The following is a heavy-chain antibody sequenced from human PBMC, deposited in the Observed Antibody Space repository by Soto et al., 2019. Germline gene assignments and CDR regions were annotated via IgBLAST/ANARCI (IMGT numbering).Heavy chain of an antibody. CDR2: IIPILGIA. J-gene: IGHJ4*02. CDR3: ARDSATPSDY. D-gene: IGHD2-15*01. V-gene: IGHV1-69*08. CDR1: GGTFSSYT. Sequence: QVQLVQSGAEVKKPGSSVKVSCKASGGTFSSYTISWVRQAPGQGLEWMGRIIPILGIANYAQKFQGRVTITADKSTSTVYLELSSLRSEDTAVYYCARDSATPSDYWGQGTLVTVSS.